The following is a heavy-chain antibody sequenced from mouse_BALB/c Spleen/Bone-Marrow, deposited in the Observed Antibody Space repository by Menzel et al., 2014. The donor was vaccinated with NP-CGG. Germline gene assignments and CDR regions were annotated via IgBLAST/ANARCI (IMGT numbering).Heavy chain of an antibody. J-gene: IGHJ3*01. CDR2: IDPANGNT. D-gene: IGHD1-1*01. CDR3: ANYYYGSSLFAY. Sequence: EVKLEESGAELVKPGDSVKLSCTASGFNIKDTYMHWVKQRPEQGLEWIGRIDPANGNTKYDPKFQGKATITADTSSNTAYLQLSSLTSEDTAVYYCANYYYGSSLFAYWGQGTLVTVSA. CDR1: GFNIKDTY. V-gene: IGHV14-3*02.